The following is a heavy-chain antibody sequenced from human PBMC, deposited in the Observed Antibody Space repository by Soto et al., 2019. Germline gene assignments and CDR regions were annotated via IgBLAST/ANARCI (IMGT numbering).Heavy chain of an antibody. D-gene: IGHD3-10*01. CDR3: ARAQFYSGSGNYNNLMFDA. CDR2: MYHSGTF. CDR1: GGSIGGVGYS. V-gene: IGHV4-30-2*01. Sequence: SETLSLTCAVSGGSIGGVGYSWSWIRQPPGGGLEWIGYMYHSGTFLKSPSLKTRLTMSLDMSKSQFSLTLNSMTAADTAVYYCARAQFYSGSGNYNNLMFDAWGQGIQVTVSS. J-gene: IGHJ5*02.